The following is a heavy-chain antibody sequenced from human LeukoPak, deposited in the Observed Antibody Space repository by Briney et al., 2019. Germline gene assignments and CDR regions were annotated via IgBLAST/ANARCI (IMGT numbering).Heavy chain of an antibody. Sequence: ASVKVSCKASGGTFSNYAINLVRQAPGQGLERMRRIIPILDITNHAQKFQGRLTITADRSTSTAYMNLSSLRSEDTAVYYCAGGYSGYDSAFDIWGQGTMVTVSS. CDR3: AGGYSGYDSAFDI. CDR1: GGTFSNYA. J-gene: IGHJ3*02. V-gene: IGHV1-69*04. CDR2: IIPILDIT. D-gene: IGHD5-12*01.